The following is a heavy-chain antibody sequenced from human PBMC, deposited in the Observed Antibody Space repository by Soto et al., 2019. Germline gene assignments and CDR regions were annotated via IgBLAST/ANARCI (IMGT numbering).Heavy chain of an antibody. CDR2: IIPIFGTA. V-gene: IGHV1-69*06. Sequence: QVQLVQSGAEVKKPGSSVKVSCKASGGTFSSYAISWVRQAPGQGLEWMGGIIPIFGTANYAQKFQGRVTITADKSTSTAYMELSSLRSEDTALYYCARGPLHYGDPTAPPDYWGQGTLVTVSS. CDR3: ARGPLHYGDPTAPPDY. CDR1: GGTFSSYA. D-gene: IGHD4-17*01. J-gene: IGHJ4*02.